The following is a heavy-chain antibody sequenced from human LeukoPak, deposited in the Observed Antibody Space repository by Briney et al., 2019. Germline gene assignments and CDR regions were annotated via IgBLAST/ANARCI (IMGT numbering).Heavy chain of an antibody. CDR2: INHSGST. Sequence: SETLSLTCAVYGGSFSGYYWSWIRQPPGKGLEWTGEINHSGSTNYNPSLKSRVTISVDTSKNQFSLKLSSVTAADTAVYYCARGPRIVGAPYYFDYWGQGTLVTVSS. V-gene: IGHV4-34*01. CDR3: ARGPRIVGAPYYFDY. J-gene: IGHJ4*02. D-gene: IGHD1-26*01. CDR1: GGSFSGYY.